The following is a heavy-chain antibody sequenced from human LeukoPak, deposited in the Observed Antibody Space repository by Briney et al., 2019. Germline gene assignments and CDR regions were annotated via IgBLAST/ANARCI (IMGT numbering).Heavy chain of an antibody. V-gene: IGHV4-39*07. CDR3: ARAGLRFFDWSHNYYYAMDV. Sequence: PETLSLTCTVSGGSISSGGYYWSWIRQPPGKGLEWIGEINHSGSANYNPSLKSRVTISVDTSKNQFSLKLSSVTAADTAAYYCARAGLRFFDWSHNYYYAMDVWGRGTPVSVSS. CDR2: INHSGSA. D-gene: IGHD3-9*01. CDR1: GGSISSGGYY. J-gene: IGHJ6*02.